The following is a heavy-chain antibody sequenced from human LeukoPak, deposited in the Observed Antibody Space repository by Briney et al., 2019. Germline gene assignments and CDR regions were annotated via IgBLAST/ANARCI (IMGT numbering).Heavy chain of an antibody. CDR1: GGSFSGYY. Sequence: PSETLSLTCAVYGGSFSGYYWSWIRQPPGKGLEWIGEINHSGGTNYNPSLKSRVTISVDTSKNQFSLKLSSVTAADTAVYYCARDPSGYYVRWFDPWGQGTLVTVSS. J-gene: IGHJ5*02. CDR3: ARDPSGYYVRWFDP. V-gene: IGHV4-34*01. CDR2: INHSGGT. D-gene: IGHD3-3*01.